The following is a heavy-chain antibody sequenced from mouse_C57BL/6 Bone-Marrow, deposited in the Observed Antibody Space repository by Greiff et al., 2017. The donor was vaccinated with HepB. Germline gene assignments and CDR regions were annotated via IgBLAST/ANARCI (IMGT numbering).Heavy chain of an antibody. CDR1: GYSITSGYY. V-gene: IGHV3-6*01. Sequence: EVHLMESGPGLVKPSQSLSLTCSVTGYSITSGYYWNWIRQFPGNKLEWMGYISYDGSNNYNPSLKNRISITRDTSKNQFFLKLNSVTTEDTATYYCARATLYFDYWGQGTTLTVSS. CDR2: ISYDGSN. CDR3: ARATLYFDY. J-gene: IGHJ2*01. D-gene: IGHD1-2*01.